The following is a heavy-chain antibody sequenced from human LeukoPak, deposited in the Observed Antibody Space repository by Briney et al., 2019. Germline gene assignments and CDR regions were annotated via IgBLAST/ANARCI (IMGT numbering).Heavy chain of an antibody. V-gene: IGHV4-59*01. D-gene: IGHD3-3*01. Sequence: PSETLSLTCTVSGGYISSYYWTWIRQPPGEGLEWIWYIYYSGSNTYNPYLESRVTISVNTSKNKFPFKLRSMPAPDTAVYYCARVNYDVWRGYSHTYFDYWGQGTLVTVSS. J-gene: IGHJ4*02. CDR2: IYYSGSN. CDR1: GGYISSYY. CDR3: ARVNYDVWRGYSHTYFDY.